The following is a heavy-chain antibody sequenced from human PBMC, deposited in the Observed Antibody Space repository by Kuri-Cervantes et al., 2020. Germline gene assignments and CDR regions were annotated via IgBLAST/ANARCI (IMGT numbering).Heavy chain of an antibody. D-gene: IGHD3-10*01. V-gene: IGHV1-24*01. J-gene: IGHJ3*02. Sequence: GGSLRLSCKASGYTFTSYYMHWVRQAPGQGLEWMGGFDPEDGETIYAQKFQGRVTMTEDTSTDTAYMELSSLRSEDTAVYYCATDGYGSGSGDTFDIWGQGTMVTVSS. CDR1: GYTFTSYY. CDR2: FDPEDGET. CDR3: ATDGYGSGSGDTFDI.